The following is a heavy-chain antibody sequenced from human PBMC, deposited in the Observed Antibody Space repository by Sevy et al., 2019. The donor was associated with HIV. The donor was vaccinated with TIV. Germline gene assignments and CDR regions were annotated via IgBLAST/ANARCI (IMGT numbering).Heavy chain of an antibody. J-gene: IGHJ3*02. CDR2: ISGSGGGT. V-gene: IGHV3-23*01. D-gene: IGHD1-26*01. Sequence: GGSLRLSCAASGFTFSSYAMSWVRQAPGKGLEWVSAISGSGGGTYYADSVKGRFTISRDNSKNTMYLQMNSLRTEDTAVYYCAKDRGSGSYGAFDAFDIWGQGTMVTVSS. CDR1: GFTFSSYA. CDR3: AKDRGSGSYGAFDAFDI.